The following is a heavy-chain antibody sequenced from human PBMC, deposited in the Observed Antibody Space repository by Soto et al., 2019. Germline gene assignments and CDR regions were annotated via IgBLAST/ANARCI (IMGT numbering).Heavy chain of an antibody. D-gene: IGHD6-19*01. J-gene: IGHJ2*01. CDR2: ISSSSSYI. CDR1: GFTFSSYS. V-gene: IGHV3-21*01. Sequence: EVQLVESGGGLVKPGGSLRLSCAASGFTFSSYSMNWVRQAPGKGLEWVSSISSSSSYIYYADSVKGRFTISRDNAKNALYLEMNSLRADDTAVYYCARDQVAGSRYFDLWGRGTLVTVSS. CDR3: ARDQVAGSRYFDL.